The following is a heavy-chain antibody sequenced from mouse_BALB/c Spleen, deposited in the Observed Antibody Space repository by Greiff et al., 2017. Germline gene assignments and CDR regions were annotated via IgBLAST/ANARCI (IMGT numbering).Heavy chain of an antibody. Sequence: EVQGVESGGGLVQPGGSRKLSCAASGFTFSSFGMHWVRQAPEKGLEWVAYISSGSSTIYYADTVKGRFTISRDNPKNTLFLQMTSLRSEDTAMYYCAREIYYGQPMDYWGQGTSVTVSA. CDR2: ISSGSSTI. CDR3: AREIYYGQPMDY. V-gene: IGHV5-17*02. D-gene: IGHD1-2*01. CDR1: GFTFSSFG. J-gene: IGHJ4*01.